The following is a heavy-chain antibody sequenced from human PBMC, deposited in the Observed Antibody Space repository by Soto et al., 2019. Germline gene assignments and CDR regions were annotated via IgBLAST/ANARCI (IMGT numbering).Heavy chain of an antibody. Sequence: GGSLRLSCAASGFTFSSYSMNWVRQAPGKGLEWVSSISSSSSYIYYADSVKGRFTISRDNAKNSLYLQMNSLRAEDTAVYYCARGPPRFLEWPPSPPLVIPPGDYYMDVWGKGTTVTVSS. CDR1: GFTFSSYS. CDR3: ARGPPRFLEWPPSPPLVIPPGDYYMDV. CDR2: ISSSSSYI. V-gene: IGHV3-21*01. D-gene: IGHD3-3*01. J-gene: IGHJ6*03.